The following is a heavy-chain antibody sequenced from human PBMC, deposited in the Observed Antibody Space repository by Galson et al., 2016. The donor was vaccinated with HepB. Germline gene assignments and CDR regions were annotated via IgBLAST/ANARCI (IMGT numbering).Heavy chain of an antibody. CDR3: ARGPRRYSGLDYRHNYYFDY. V-gene: IGHV4-34*01. Sequence: SETLSLTCSVYSRSFGGYYWSWIRQPPGRGLEWIGEINHSGNTNYNPSLKSRVTISVDSSKNQFSLKVTSVTAADTGVYYCARGPRRYSGLDYRHNYYFDYWGQGTLVTVSS. J-gene: IGHJ4*02. D-gene: IGHD1-26*01. CDR2: INHSGNT. CDR1: SRSFGGYY.